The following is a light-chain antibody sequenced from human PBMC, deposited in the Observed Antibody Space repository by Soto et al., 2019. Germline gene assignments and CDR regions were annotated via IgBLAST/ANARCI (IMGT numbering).Light chain of an antibody. CDR3: QQYGSSLWT. J-gene: IGKJ1*01. V-gene: IGKV3-20*01. Sequence: EIVLTQSPGTLSSSPGERATLSCRASQSVSGIYLAWYQQKAGQAPRLLIYGASTRATGIPDRFSGGGSGTDFTLTISRLEPEDFAVYYCQQYGSSLWTFGQGTKVDIK. CDR1: QSVSGIY. CDR2: GAS.